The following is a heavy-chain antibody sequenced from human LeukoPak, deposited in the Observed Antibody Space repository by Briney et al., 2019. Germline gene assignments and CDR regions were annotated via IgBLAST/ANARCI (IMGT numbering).Heavy chain of an antibody. CDR1: GDSISNYY. D-gene: IGHD3-3*01. J-gene: IGHJ4*02. CDR2: ISTSGNT. V-gene: IGHV4-4*07. CDR3: ATYSIFGVLGFDY. Sequence: PSETLSLTCTVSGDSISNYYWSWIRQPAGKGLEWIGRISTSGNTNYNPSLKSRVTVSVDTSKNQFSLKLSSVTAADTAVYYCATYSIFGVLGFDYWGQGTLVTVSS.